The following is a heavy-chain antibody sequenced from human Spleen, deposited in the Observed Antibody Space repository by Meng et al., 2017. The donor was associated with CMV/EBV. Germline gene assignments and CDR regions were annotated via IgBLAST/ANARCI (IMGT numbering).Heavy chain of an antibody. Sequence: GESLKISFAASGFKFSSHGMHWGRQGPGKGLEWVAVIWYDGSNKYYADFVKGRFTISRDNSENTQYLQMNSLRVEDTGVYYCARDLKVTLFGVVNAGHGMDVWGQGTTVTVSS. J-gene: IGHJ6*02. D-gene: IGHD3-3*01. CDR1: GFKFSSHG. V-gene: IGHV3-33*01. CDR3: ARDLKVTLFGVVNAGHGMDV. CDR2: IWYDGSNK.